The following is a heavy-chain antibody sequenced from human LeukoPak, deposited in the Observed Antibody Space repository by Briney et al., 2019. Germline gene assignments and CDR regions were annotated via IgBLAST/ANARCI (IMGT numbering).Heavy chain of an antibody. Sequence: SETLSLTCAVYGGSFSSYYWGWIRQPPGKGLEWIGSIYYSGSTYYNPSLKSRVTISVDTSKNQFSLKLSSVTAADTAVYYCAGLRWGHYFDYWGQGTLVTVSS. CDR2: IYYSGST. J-gene: IGHJ4*02. CDR3: AGLRWGHYFDY. V-gene: IGHV4-39*01. D-gene: IGHD4-23*01. CDR1: GGSFSSYY.